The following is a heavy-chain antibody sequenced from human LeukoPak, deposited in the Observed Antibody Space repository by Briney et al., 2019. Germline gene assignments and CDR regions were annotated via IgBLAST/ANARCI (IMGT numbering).Heavy chain of an antibody. CDR3: ARGGAQQLVPENYGMDV. CDR2: INPSGGST. CDR1: GYSFTGYY. J-gene: IGHJ6*02. D-gene: IGHD6-13*01. V-gene: IGHV1-46*01. Sequence: ASVKVSCKTSGYSFTGYYIHWVRQAPGQGLEWMGIINPSGGSTSYAQKFQGRVTMTRDTSTSTVYMELSSLRSEDTAVYYCARGGAQQLVPENYGMDVWGQGTTVTVSS.